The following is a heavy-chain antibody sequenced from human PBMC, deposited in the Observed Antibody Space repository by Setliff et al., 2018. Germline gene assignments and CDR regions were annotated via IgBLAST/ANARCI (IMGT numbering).Heavy chain of an antibody. D-gene: IGHD4-17*01. CDR1: GFTLRSYW. V-gene: IGHV3-7*01. Sequence: GSLRLSCAASGFTLRSYWMSWVRQAPGKGLEWVANIKQDGSDKYYVDSVKGRFTISRDNAKNSLYLQMNSLRAEDTAVYYCARLRKDYGDYYYFDYWGQGTLVTVSS. CDR3: ARLRKDYGDYYYFDY. J-gene: IGHJ4*02. CDR2: IKQDGSDK.